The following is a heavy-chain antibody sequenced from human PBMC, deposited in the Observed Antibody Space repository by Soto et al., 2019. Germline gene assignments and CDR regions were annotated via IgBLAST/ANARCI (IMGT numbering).Heavy chain of an antibody. D-gene: IGHD3-22*01. Sequence: PGGSLRLSCAASGFTFSSYSMNWVRQAPGKGLEWVSYISSSSSTIYYADSAKGRFTISRDNAKNSLYLQMNSLRDEGTAVYYCARDRLGPPFYFDYWGQGTLVTVSS. CDR1: GFTFSSYS. CDR2: ISSSSSTI. J-gene: IGHJ4*02. CDR3: ARDRLGPPFYFDY. V-gene: IGHV3-48*02.